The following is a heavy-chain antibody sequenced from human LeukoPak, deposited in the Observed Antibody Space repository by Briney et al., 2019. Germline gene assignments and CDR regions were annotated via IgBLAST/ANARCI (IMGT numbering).Heavy chain of an antibody. CDR1: VGSLSSSSYY. J-gene: IGHJ4*02. Sequence: PSETLSLTCTLSVGSLSSSSYYCGWVRQPPGRGLEWLGCIYYSGSTYYNPSLKSRVTISVDTSNNPFSLKLGSVTAADTAVYYGARRGSIHLWTFWGEGRLVTVSS. CDR2: IYYSGST. V-gene: IGHV4-39*01. D-gene: IGHD5-18*01. CDR3: ARRGSIHLWTF.